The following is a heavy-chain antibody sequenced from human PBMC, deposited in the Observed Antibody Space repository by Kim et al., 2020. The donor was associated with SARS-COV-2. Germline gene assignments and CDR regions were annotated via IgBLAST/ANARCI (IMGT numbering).Heavy chain of an antibody. CDR2: INHSGST. D-gene: IGHD1-7*01. Sequence: SETLSLTCAVYGGSFSGYYWSWIRQPPGKGLEWIGEINHSGSTNYNPSLKSRGTISVDTSKKQFSLKLSSVTAADTAVYYCARGRSYNWNYGYNWFDPWGQGTLVTVSS. V-gene: IGHV4-34*01. CDR3: ARGRSYNWNYGYNWFDP. J-gene: IGHJ5*02. CDR1: GGSFSGYY.